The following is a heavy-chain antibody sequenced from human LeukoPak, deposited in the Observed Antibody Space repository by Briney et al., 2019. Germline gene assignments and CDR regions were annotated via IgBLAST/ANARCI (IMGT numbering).Heavy chain of an antibody. Sequence: SETLSLTCTVSGGSISSYYWSWIRQPPGKGLEWIGEINHSGSTNYNPSLKSRVTISVDTSKNQFSLKLSSVTAADTAVYYCAREHKVDYFDYWGQGTLVTVSS. CDR1: GGSISSYY. V-gene: IGHV4-34*01. J-gene: IGHJ4*02. D-gene: IGHD2-21*01. CDR3: AREHKVDYFDY. CDR2: INHSGST.